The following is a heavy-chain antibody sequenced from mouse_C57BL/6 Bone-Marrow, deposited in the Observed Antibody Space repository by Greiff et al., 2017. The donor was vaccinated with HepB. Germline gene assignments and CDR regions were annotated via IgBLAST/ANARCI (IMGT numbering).Heavy chain of an antibody. Sequence: EVKLMESGGGLVQPGGSLSLSCAASGFTFTDYYMSWVRQPPGKALEWLGFIRNKANGYTTEYSASVKGRFTISRDNSQSILYLQMNALRAEDSATYYCARYYDPYYFDYWGQGTTLTVSS. CDR3: ARYYDPYYFDY. CDR2: IRNKANGYTT. CDR1: GFTFTDYY. J-gene: IGHJ2*01. D-gene: IGHD2-3*01. V-gene: IGHV7-3*01.